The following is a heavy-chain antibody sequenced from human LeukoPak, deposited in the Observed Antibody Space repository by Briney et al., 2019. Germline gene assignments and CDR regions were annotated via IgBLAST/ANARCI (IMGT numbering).Heavy chain of an antibody. J-gene: IGHJ4*02. CDR2: ISYDGNNK. D-gene: IGHD3-10*01. Sequence: GRSLRLSCAASGFTFSSYAMHWVRQAPGKGLEWVAVISYDGNNKYYADSVKGRFTISRDNSKNTLYLQMYSLRVEDTAVYYCARGESYYYGSGSPPYYFDYWGQGTLVTVSS. V-gene: IGHV3-30*04. CDR1: GFTFSSYA. CDR3: ARGESYYYGSGSPPYYFDY.